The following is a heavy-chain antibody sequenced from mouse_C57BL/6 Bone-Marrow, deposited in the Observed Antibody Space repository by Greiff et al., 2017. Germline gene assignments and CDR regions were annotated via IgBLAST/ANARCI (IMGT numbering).Heavy chain of an antibody. V-gene: IGHV1-64*01. Sequence: VQLQQPGAELVKPGASVKLSCKASGYTFTSYWMHWVKQRPGQGLEWIGMIHPNSGSTNYNEKFKSKATLTVDKSSSTAYMQLSSLTSEDSAVYYCARPDSNDAFDYWGQGTTLTVSS. D-gene: IGHD2-12*01. CDR1: GYTFTSYW. CDR3: ARPDSNDAFDY. CDR2: IHPNSGST. J-gene: IGHJ2*01.